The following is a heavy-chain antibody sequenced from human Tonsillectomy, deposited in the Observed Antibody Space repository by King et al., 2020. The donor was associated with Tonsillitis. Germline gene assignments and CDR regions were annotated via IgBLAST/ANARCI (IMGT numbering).Heavy chain of an antibody. D-gene: IGHD3/OR15-3a*01. J-gene: IGHJ4*02. CDR1: GFTFSSYT. CDR3: ARAVGLVNVDY. CDR2: ISSSSSYI. V-gene: IGHV3-21*06. Sequence: VQLVVSGGGPVKPGGSLRLSCAASGFTFSSYTMNWVRQAPGRGLEWVSCISSSSSYIYYADSVKGRFTISRDNAKNSVYLQMNSLRAEDTAVYYCARAVGLVNVDYWGQGSLVTVSS.